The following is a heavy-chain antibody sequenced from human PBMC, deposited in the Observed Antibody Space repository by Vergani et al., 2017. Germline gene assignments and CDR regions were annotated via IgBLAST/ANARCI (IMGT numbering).Heavy chain of an antibody. V-gene: IGHV4-34*01. Sequence: QVQLQQWGAGLLKPSETLSLTCAVYGGSFSGYYWSWIRQPPGKGLEWIGEINHSGSTNYNPSLKSRVTISVDTSKNPFSLKLSSVTAADTAVYYCARTLRYFDPGRIDYWGQGTLVTVSS. CDR2: INHSGST. CDR1: GGSFSGYY. D-gene: IGHD3-9*01. J-gene: IGHJ4*02. CDR3: ARTLRYFDPGRIDY.